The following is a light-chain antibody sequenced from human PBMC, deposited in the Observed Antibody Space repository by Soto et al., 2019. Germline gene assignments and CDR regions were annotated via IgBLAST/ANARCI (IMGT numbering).Light chain of an antibody. CDR2: AAS. CDR1: QTITGY. Sequence: DIQMTQSPSSLSASVGDRVTVTCRASQTITGYLNWYQQKPGKAPKLLIYAASSLQSGVPSRFSGSGSRTDFTLTISSLQPEDFATYYCQQSYSTPFTFGPGTKVDIK. CDR3: QQSYSTPFT. V-gene: IGKV1-39*01. J-gene: IGKJ3*01.